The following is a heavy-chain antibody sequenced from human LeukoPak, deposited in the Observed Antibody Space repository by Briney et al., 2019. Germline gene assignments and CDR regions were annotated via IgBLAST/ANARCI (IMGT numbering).Heavy chain of an antibody. D-gene: IGHD6-13*01. V-gene: IGHV3-74*01. Sequence: GGSLRPSCAAAGFTFSSYWMHWVRQAPGKGLVWVSRINSDGSGTIYADSVKGRFTISRDNAKNTLYLQMNSLRAEDTAVYYCARDRSAAAADYWGQGALVTVSS. CDR1: GFTFSSYW. CDR3: ARDRSAAAADY. J-gene: IGHJ4*02. CDR2: INSDGSGT.